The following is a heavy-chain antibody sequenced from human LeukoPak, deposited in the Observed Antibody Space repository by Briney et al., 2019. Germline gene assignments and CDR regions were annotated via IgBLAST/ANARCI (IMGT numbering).Heavy chain of an antibody. D-gene: IGHD4-23*01. V-gene: IGHV1-2*02. CDR2: INPNSGGT. CDR3: AREVSVAGSPYFDY. Sequence: ASVKVSCKASGYTFTGYYMHWVRQAPGQGLEWMGWINPNSGGTNYAQKFQGRVTMTRDTSISTAYMELRSLRSDDTAVYYCAREVSVAGSPYFDYWGQGTLVTVSS. J-gene: IGHJ4*02. CDR1: GYTFTGYY.